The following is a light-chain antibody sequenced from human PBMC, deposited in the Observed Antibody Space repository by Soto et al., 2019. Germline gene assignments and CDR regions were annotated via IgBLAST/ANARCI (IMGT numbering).Light chain of an antibody. CDR3: CSYAGSSFYV. Sequence: QTLLTHSASLSGSPGQSITISCTGTSSDVGSYNLVSWYQQHPGKAPKLMIYEGSKRPSGVSNRFSGSKSGNTASLTISGLQAEDEADYYCCSYAGSSFYVFGTGTKVTVL. CDR2: EGS. V-gene: IGLV2-23*01. J-gene: IGLJ1*01. CDR1: SSDVGSYNL.